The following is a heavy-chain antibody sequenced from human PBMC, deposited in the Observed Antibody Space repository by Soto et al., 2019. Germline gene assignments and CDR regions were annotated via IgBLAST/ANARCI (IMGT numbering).Heavy chain of an antibody. D-gene: IGHD2-15*01. CDR3: AKPALYCSGGSCYPHDAFDI. CDR1: GFTFSSYA. Sequence: GGSLRLSCAASGFTFSSYAMSWVRQAPGKGLEWVSAISGSGGSTYYADSVKGRFTISRDNSKNTLYLQMNSLRAEDTAVYYCAKPALYCSGGSCYPHDAFDIWGQGTMVTVSS. CDR2: ISGSGGST. J-gene: IGHJ3*02. V-gene: IGHV3-23*01.